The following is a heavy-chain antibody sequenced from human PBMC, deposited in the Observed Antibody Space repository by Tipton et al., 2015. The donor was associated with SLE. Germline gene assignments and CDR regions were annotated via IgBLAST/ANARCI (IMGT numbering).Heavy chain of an antibody. CDR2: IRYDGSNK. D-gene: IGHD6-19*01. Sequence: GSLRLSCAASGFTFSSYGMHWVRQAPGKGLEWVAFIRYDGSNKYYADSVKGRFTISRDNAKNSLYLQMNSLRAEDTAVYYCARIAVAGRDYWGQGTLVTVSS. J-gene: IGHJ4*02. CDR3: ARIAVAGRDY. V-gene: IGHV3-30*02. CDR1: GFTFSSYG.